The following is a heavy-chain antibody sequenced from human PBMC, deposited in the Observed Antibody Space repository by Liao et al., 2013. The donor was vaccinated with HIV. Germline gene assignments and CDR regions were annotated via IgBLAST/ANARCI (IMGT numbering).Heavy chain of an antibody. CDR3: AIYDTSGYYSFDY. CDR1: GGSFSGYY. Sequence: QVQLQQWGAGLLKPSETLSLTCAVYGGSFSGYYWSWIRQPPGKGLEWIGEINHGGSTNYNPSLKSRVTISVDTSKNQFSLKLSSVTAADTAVYYCAIYDTSGYYSFDYWGQGTLVTVSS. J-gene: IGHJ4*02. D-gene: IGHD3-22*01. V-gene: IGHV4-34*01. CDR2: INHGGST.